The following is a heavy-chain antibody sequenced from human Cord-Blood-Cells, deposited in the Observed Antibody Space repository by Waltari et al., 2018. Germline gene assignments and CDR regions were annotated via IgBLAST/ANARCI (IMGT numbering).Heavy chain of an antibody. D-gene: IGHD6-6*01. V-gene: IGHV1-24*01. CDR3: ATALLVAARPVFDAFDI. CDR2: FEPEDGET. J-gene: IGHJ3*02. Sequence: QVQLVQSGAEVKKPGASVKVSCKVAGYTLTELSMHWVRQAPGKGLEWMGGFEPEDGETIYAHKVQGRVTITDDTSTDTAYMELSSLRSEDTAVYYCATALLVAARPVFDAFDIWGQGTMVTVSS. CDR1: GYTLTELS.